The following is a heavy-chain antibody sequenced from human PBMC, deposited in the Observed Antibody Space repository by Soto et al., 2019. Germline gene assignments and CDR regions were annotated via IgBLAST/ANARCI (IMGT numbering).Heavy chain of an antibody. CDR2: IRSKAYGGTT. D-gene: IGHD2-8*01. V-gene: IGHV3-49*04. J-gene: IGHJ4*02. Sequence: GGSLSLSFTAPGFTFNDYTLSWVRQAPGKGLEWVGFIRSKAYGGTTEYAASVKGRFTISRDDSKSIAYLQMNSLKTEDTAVYYCTAGKLYPSLDFDYWGQGTLVTVSS. CDR3: TAGKLYPSLDFDY. CDR1: GFTFNDYT.